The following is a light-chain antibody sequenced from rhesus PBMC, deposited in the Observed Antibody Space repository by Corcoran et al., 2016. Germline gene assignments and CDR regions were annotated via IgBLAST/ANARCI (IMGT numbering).Light chain of an antibody. V-gene: IGLV2-23*02. CDR1: NSDIGTYNS. CDR3: CSSADIPTFI. CDR2: AVS. Sequence: QAALTQPRSVSGSPGQSVTMSCTGTNSDIGTYNSVSWYLQYPGKAPQLMIYAVSKRPSGVSDRFSGSKSGNTASLTISGLSAEDAADYYCCSSADIPTFIFGDGTRLTVL. J-gene: IGLJ1*01.